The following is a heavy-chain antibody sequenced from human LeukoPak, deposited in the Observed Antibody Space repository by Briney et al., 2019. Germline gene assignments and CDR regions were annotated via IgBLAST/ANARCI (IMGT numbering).Heavy chain of an antibody. CDR3: ARERGNYYDSSGPLNY. CDR2: TNPNSGGT. J-gene: IGHJ4*02. V-gene: IGHV1-2*02. Sequence: ASVKVSCKASGYTFTGYYMHWVRQAPGQGLEWMGWTNPNSGGTNYAQKFQGRVTMTRDTPISTAYMELSRLRSDDTAVYYCARERGNYYDSSGPLNYWGQGTLVTVSS. D-gene: IGHD3-22*01. CDR1: GYTFTGYY.